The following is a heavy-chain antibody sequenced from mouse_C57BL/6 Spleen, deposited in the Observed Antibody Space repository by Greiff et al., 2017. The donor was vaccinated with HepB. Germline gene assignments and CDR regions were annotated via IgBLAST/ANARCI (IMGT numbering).Heavy chain of an antibody. Sequence: QVQLQQPGAELVRPGSSVKLSCKASGYTFTSYWMHWVKQRPIQGLEWIGNIDPSDSETHYNQKFKDKATLTVDKSSSTAYMQLSSLTSEDSAVYYCARGEVTGLFDYWGQGTTLTVSS. V-gene: IGHV1-52*01. D-gene: IGHD2-2*01. J-gene: IGHJ2*01. CDR2: IDPSDSET. CDR1: GYTFTSYW. CDR3: ARGEVTGLFDY.